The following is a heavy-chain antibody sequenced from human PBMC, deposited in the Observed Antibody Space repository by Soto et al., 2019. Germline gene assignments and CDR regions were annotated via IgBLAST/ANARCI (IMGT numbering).Heavy chain of an antibody. CDR1: GFTFSSYI. CDR2: ISSSSITI. Sequence: GGSLRLSCAASGFTFSSYIMNWVRQAPGKGLEWVSYISSSSITIYYADYVKGRFTISRDNAKNSLYLQMNSLRDEDTAVYYCARDKIAVAYFDYWGPGTLVTVSS. CDR3: ARDKIAVAYFDY. D-gene: IGHD6-19*01. J-gene: IGHJ4*02. V-gene: IGHV3-48*02.